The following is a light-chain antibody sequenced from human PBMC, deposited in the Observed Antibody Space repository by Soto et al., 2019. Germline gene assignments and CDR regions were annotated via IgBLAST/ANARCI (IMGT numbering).Light chain of an antibody. CDR3: QHYNSYSEA. Sequence: DIQMTQSPSTLSASVGYRVTIACRASQTISSSWLAWYQQKPGKAPKVLIYKASTLESGVPSRFSGSGSGTEFTLTISSLQPDDFATYYCQHYNSYSEAFGQGTKVDI. J-gene: IGKJ1*01. V-gene: IGKV1-5*03. CDR2: KAS. CDR1: QTISSSW.